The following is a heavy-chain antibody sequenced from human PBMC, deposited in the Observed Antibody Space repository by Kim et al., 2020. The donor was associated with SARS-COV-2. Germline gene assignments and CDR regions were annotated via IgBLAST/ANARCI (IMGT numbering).Heavy chain of an antibody. J-gene: IGHJ4*02. CDR2: IYYSGST. D-gene: IGHD1-26*01. CDR1: GGSISSSSYY. Sequence: SETLSLTCTVSGGSISSSSYYWGWIRQPPGKGLEWIGSIYYSGSTYYNPSLKSRVTISVDTSKNQFSLKLSSVTAADTAVYYCASVGRGSPLDYWGQGTLVTVSS. V-gene: IGHV4-39*01. CDR3: ASVGRGSPLDY.